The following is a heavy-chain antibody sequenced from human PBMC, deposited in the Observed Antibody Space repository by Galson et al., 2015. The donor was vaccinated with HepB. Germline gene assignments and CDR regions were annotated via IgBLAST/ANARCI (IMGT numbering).Heavy chain of an antibody. CDR3: AKDPSGPYSNPWYYYYYMDV. J-gene: IGHJ6*03. Sequence: SLRLSCAASGFTFSSYGMHWVRQAPGKGLEWVAVISYDGSNKYYADSVKGRFTISRDNSKNTLYLQMNSLRAEDTAVYYCAKDPSGPYSNPWYYYYYMDVWGKGTTVTVSS. CDR2: ISYDGSNK. D-gene: IGHD4-11*01. CDR1: GFTFSSYG. V-gene: IGHV3-30*18.